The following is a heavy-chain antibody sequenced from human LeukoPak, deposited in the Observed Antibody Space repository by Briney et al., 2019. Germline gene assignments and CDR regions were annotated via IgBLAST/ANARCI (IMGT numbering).Heavy chain of an antibody. CDR2: IYYSGST. D-gene: IGHD3-22*01. Sequence: SETLSLTCTVSGGTISSSSYYWGWIRQPPGKGLEWIGSIYYSGSTYYNPSLKSRVTISVDTSKNQYSLKLSSVTVADTAVYYCARRYYYDSSGYYDYWGQGTLVTVSS. CDR3: ARRYYYDSSGYYDY. CDR1: GGTISSSSYY. J-gene: IGHJ4*02. V-gene: IGHV4-39*01.